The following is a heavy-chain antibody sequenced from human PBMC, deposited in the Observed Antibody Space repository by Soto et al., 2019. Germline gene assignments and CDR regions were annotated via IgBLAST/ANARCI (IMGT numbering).Heavy chain of an antibody. V-gene: IGHV4-61*01. CDR1: GGSVSSGSYY. Sequence: SETLSLTSTVSGGSVSSGSYYWSWIRQPPGKGLEWIGYIYYSGSTNYNPSLKSRVTISVDTSKNQFSLKLSSVTAADTAVYYCARDKTGWADVWGQGTTVTVSS. J-gene: IGHJ6*02. CDR2: IYYSGST. D-gene: IGHD6-19*01. CDR3: ARDKTGWADV.